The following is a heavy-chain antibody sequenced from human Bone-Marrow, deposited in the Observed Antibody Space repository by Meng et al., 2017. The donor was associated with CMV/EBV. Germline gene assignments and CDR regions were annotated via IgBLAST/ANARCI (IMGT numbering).Heavy chain of an antibody. D-gene: IGHD4-17*01. V-gene: IGHV3-21*01. CDR3: ARDPYGDYYFDY. CDR2: ISSSSSYI. CDR1: GFTFSGYS. Sequence: GGSLRLSCAASGFTFSGYSMNWVRQAPGKGLEWVSSISSSSSYIYYADSLKGRFTISRDNAKNSLYLQMNSLRAEDTAVYYCARDPYGDYYFDYWGQGTLVTVSS. J-gene: IGHJ4*02.